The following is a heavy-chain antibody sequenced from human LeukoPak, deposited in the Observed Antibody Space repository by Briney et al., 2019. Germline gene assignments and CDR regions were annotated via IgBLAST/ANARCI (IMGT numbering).Heavy chain of an antibody. V-gene: IGHV1-69*06. CDR2: IIPIFGTA. Sequence: ASVKVSCKASGGTFSSYAISWVRQAPGQGLEWMGGIIPIFGTANYAQKFQGRVTITADKSTSTAYMELSSLRSEDTAVHYCARSWGSHYYGMDVWGKGTTVTVSS. CDR3: ARSWGSHYYGMDV. D-gene: IGHD7-27*01. J-gene: IGHJ6*04. CDR1: GGTFSSYA.